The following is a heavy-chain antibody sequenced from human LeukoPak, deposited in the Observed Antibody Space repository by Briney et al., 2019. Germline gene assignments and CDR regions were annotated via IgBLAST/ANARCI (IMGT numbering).Heavy chain of an antibody. J-gene: IGHJ3*02. CDR1: GGSFSGYY. V-gene: IGHV4-34*01. CDR2: INHSGST. D-gene: IGHD6-13*01. Sequence: SETLSLTCAVYGGSFSGYYWSWIRQPPGKGLEWIGEINHSGSTNYNPSLKSRVTISVDTSKNQFSLKLSSVTAADTAVYYCASIAAAGTRAFDIWGQGTMVTVSS. CDR3: ASIAAAGTRAFDI.